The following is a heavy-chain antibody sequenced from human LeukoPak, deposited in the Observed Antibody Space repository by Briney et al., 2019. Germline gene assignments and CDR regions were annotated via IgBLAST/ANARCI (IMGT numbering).Heavy chain of an antibody. CDR3: ARVMHWDTVMARGRGMDV. V-gene: IGHV1-69*13. CDR2: IIPIFGTA. J-gene: IGHJ6*02. Sequence: SVKVSCKASGGTFSSYAISWVRQAPGQGLEWMGGIIPIFGTANYAQKFQGRVTITADESTSTAYMELSSLRSEDTAVYYCARVMHWDTVMARGRGMDVWGQGTTVTVSS. D-gene: IGHD5-18*01. CDR1: GGTFSSYA.